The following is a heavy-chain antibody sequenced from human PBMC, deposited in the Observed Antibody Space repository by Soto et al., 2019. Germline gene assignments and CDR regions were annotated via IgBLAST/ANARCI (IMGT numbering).Heavy chain of an antibody. CDR1: GFTFSSYW. Sequence: EVQLVESGGGLVQPGGSLRLSCAASGFTFSSYWMHWVRQAPGKGLVWVSRINSDGSSTSYADSVKGRFTISRDNAKNTVYLQVKSLGAEDTAVYYCARVYCSGGSGYHLDYWGQGTLVTVSS. CDR3: ARVYCSGGSGYHLDY. J-gene: IGHJ4*02. D-gene: IGHD2-15*01. V-gene: IGHV3-74*01. CDR2: INSDGSST.